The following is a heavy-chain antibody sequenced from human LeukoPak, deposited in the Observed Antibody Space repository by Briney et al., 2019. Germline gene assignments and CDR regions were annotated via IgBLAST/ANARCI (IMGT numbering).Heavy chain of an antibody. J-gene: IGHJ3*02. D-gene: IGHD3-9*01. CDR2: IYYSGST. CDR3: ARLRERYFHWFYAFDI. Sequence: PSETLSLTCTVSGGSISSYYWSWIRQPPGKGLEWIGYIYYSGSTNYNPSLKSRVTISVDTSKNQFSLKLSSVTAADTAVYYCARLRERYFHWFYAFDIWGQGTMVTVSS. V-gene: IGHV4-59*08. CDR1: GGSISSYY.